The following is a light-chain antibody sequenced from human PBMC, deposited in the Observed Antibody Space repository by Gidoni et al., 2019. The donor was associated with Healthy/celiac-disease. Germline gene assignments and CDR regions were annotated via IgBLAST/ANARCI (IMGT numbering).Light chain of an antibody. Sequence: QSALPQPASVSGPPGPSITISCTGTSSDVGGYNYVSWYQQHPGKAPKLLIYDVSNRPSGVSNRCSGSKSGNTASLTISGLQAEDEADYYCSSYTSSSTLVVFGGGTKLTVL. V-gene: IGLV2-14*01. CDR1: SSDVGGYNY. J-gene: IGLJ2*01. CDR3: SSYTSSSTLVV. CDR2: DVS.